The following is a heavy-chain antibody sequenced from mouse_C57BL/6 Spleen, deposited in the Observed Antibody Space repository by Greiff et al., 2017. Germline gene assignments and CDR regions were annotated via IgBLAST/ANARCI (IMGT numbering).Heavy chain of an antibody. CDR1: GYTFTSYW. D-gene: IGHD2-5*01. Sequence: QVQLQQPGAELVKPGASVKMSCKASGYTFTSYWITWVKQRPGQGLEWIGDIYPGSGSTNYNEKFKRKATLTVATSSSTAYIQLRSRTSEDSAVYYCARDYSNSYCDFDVWGTGTTVTVAS. J-gene: IGHJ1*03. V-gene: IGHV1-55*01. CDR3: ARDYSNSYCDFDV. CDR2: IYPGSGST.